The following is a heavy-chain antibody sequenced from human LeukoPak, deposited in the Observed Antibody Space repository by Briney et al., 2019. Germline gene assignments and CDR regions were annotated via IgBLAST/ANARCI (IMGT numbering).Heavy chain of an antibody. CDR1: GFTFDDYA. V-gene: IGHV3-9*01. CDR3: AKGANYDSSGYLGY. J-gene: IGHJ4*02. CDR2: ISWNSGSI. D-gene: IGHD3-22*01. Sequence: PGGSLRLSCATSGFTFDDYAMHWVRQAPGKGLEWVSGISWNSGSIGYADSVKGRFTISRDNAKDSLYLQMNSLRADDTALYYCAKGANYDSSGYLGYWGQGTLVTVSS.